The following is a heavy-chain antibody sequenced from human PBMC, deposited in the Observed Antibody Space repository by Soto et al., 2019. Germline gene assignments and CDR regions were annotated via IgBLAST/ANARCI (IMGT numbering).Heavy chain of an antibody. D-gene: IGHD3-22*01. CDR2: IYYSGST. Sequence: SETLSLTCTVSGGSISSYYWSWVRQPPGKGLEWIGYIYYSGSTNYNPSLKSRVTISVDTSKNQFSLKLSSVTAADTAVYYCARDGHYYDSSGYYEGNAFDIWGQGTMVTVSS. J-gene: IGHJ3*02. V-gene: IGHV4-59*01. CDR3: ARDGHYYDSSGYYEGNAFDI. CDR1: GGSISSYY.